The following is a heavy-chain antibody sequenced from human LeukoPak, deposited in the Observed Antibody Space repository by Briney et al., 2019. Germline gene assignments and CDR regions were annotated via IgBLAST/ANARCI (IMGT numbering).Heavy chain of an antibody. D-gene: IGHD3-22*01. CDR3: ARATPDYYDSSGYYPFDY. V-gene: IGHV1-8*01. CDR2: MNPNSGNT. CDR1: GYTFTSYD. Sequence: ASVKVSCKASGYTFTSYDINWVRQATGQGLEWMGWMNPNSGNTGYAQKFQGRVTMTRNTSISTAYMELSSLRSEDTAVYYCARATPDYYDSSGYYPFDYWGQGTLVTASS. J-gene: IGHJ4*02.